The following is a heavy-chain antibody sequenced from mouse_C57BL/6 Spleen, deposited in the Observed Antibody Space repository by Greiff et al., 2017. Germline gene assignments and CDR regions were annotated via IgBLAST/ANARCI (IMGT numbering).Heavy chain of an antibody. D-gene: IGHD2-1*01. Sequence: EVQLQQSGPVLVKPGASVKMSCKASGYTFTDYYMNWVKQSHGKSLEWIGVINPYNGGTSYNQKFKGKATLTVDKSSSTAYMELNSLTSEDSAVYYCARGDGNYVDYYYYAMDYWGQGTSVTVSS. CDR3: ARGDGNYVDYYYYAMDY. V-gene: IGHV1-19*01. J-gene: IGHJ4*01. CDR2: INPYNGGT. CDR1: GYTFTDYY.